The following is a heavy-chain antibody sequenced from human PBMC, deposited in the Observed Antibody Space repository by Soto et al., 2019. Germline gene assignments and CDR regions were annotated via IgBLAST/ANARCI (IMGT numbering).Heavy chain of an antibody. Sequence: SVKVSCKASGGTFSSYAISWVRQAPGQGLEWMGGIIPIFGTANYAQKFQGRVTITADESTSTAYMELSSLRSEDTAVYYCSRGLIGGRHDDDSCPGTLVSVAS. CDR2: IIPIFGTA. V-gene: IGHV1-69*13. CDR1: GGTFSSYA. CDR3: SRGLIGGRHDDD. J-gene: IGHJ4*02. D-gene: IGHD3-10*01.